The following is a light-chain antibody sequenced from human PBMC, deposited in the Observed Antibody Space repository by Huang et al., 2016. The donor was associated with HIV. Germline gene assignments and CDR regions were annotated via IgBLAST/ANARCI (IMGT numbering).Light chain of an antibody. CDR3: QQYNDWPET. V-gene: IGKV3-15*01. CDR1: QSISSN. CDR2: GAS. Sequence: EIVMTQSPATLSVSPGERATLSCRASQSISSNLAWYQQKPGQAPRLLIYGASTRATVIPARFRGSGSGTEFTLTISSLLSEDFAVYYCQQYNDWPETFGQGTKLEIK. J-gene: IGKJ2*01.